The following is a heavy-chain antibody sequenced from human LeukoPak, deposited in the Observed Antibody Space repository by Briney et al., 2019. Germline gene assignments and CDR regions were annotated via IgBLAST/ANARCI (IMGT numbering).Heavy chain of an antibody. CDR3: AREARGYRGCYYYYMDV. D-gene: IGHD3-22*01. CDR1: GGSFSGYY. Sequence: PSETLSLTCAVYGGSFSGYYWSWIRQPPGKGLEWIGEINHSGSTNYNPSLKSRVTISVDTSKNQFSLKLSSVTAADTAVYYCAREARGYRGCYYYYMDVWGKGTTVTVSS. CDR2: INHSGST. J-gene: IGHJ6*03. V-gene: IGHV4-34*01.